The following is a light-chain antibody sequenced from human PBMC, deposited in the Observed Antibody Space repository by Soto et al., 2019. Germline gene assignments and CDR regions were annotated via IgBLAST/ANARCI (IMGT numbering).Light chain of an antibody. Sequence: VLTQSPATLSLSPGERATLSCRASQSVSSYLAWYQQKPGQAPRLLIYDASNRATGIPARFSGSGSGTDFTLTISSLEPEDFAVYYCQQRSYPITFGQGTRLEIK. J-gene: IGKJ5*01. CDR3: QQRSYPIT. CDR2: DAS. V-gene: IGKV3-11*01. CDR1: QSVSSY.